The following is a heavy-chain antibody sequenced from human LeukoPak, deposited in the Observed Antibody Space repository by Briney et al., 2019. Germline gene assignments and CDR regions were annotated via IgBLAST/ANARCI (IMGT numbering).Heavy chain of an antibody. V-gene: IGHV3-23*01. CDR1: GFTFSSYA. CDR3: ARSDDGDYFDF. CDR2: ISGSGGST. Sequence: GGSLRLSCAASGFTFSSYAMSWVHQAPGKGLEWVSAISGSGGSTYYADSVKGRFTISRDNSKNTLFLQMNSLRAEDTAVYYCARSDDGDYFDFWCQGTLVTVSS. D-gene: IGHD4-17*01. J-gene: IGHJ4*02.